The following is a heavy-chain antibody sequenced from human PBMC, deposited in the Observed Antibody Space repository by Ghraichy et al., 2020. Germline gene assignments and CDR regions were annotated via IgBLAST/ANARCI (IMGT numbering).Heavy chain of an antibody. D-gene: IGHD6-19*01. CDR2: IKSKTDGGTT. J-gene: IGHJ6*02. CDR1: GFTFSNAW. CDR3: TTDHTAVADYYYYGMDV. V-gene: IGHV3-15*01. Sequence: GGSLRLSCAASGFTFSNAWMSWVRQAPGKGLEWVGRIKSKTDGGTTDYAAPVKGRFTISRDDSKNTLYLQMNSLKTEDTAVYYCTTDHTAVADYYYYGMDVWGQGTTVTVSS.